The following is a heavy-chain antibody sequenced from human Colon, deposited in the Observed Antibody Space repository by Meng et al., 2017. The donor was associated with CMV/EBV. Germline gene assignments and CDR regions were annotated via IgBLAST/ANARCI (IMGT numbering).Heavy chain of an antibody. D-gene: IGHD4/OR15-4a*01. CDR1: GISLSNDW. J-gene: IGHJ4*02. CDR2: IKSQRDGGTS. Sequence: EVQLVEAGGGLVKPGGSLRLSCAASGISLSNDWVSWVRQAPGKGLEWVGRIKSQRDGGTSQYAAPVKGRFTIARDDSKNTLYLQMNNLKTEDIGVYYCFSRYGGGQGTLVTVSS. CDR3: FSRYG. V-gene: IGHV3-15*01.